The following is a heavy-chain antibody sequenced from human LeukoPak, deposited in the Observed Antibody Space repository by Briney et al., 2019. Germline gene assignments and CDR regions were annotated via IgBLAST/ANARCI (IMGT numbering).Heavy chain of an antibody. Sequence: ASVKVSCKASGYTFTSYGISWVRQAPGQGLEWMGWISAYNGNANYAQKLQGRVTMTTDTSTSTAYMELRSLRSDDTAVYYCTRDLGVDTTMIFFDFWGQGSLVTVSS. CDR2: ISAYNGNA. J-gene: IGHJ4*02. CDR1: GYTFTSYG. D-gene: IGHD5-18*01. V-gene: IGHV1-18*01. CDR3: TRDLGVDTTMIFFDF.